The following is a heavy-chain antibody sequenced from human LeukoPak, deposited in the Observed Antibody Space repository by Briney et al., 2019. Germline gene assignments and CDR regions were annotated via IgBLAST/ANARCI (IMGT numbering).Heavy chain of an antibody. V-gene: IGHV4-39*01. CDR2: IYYSGST. Sequence: SETLSLTCTVSGGSISSSSYYWGWIRQPPGKGLEWIGSIYYSGSTYYNPSLKSRVTISVDTPKNQFSLKLSSVTAADTAVYCCASRPVVAAVNWFDPWGQGTLVTVSS. CDR3: ASRPVVAAVNWFDP. CDR1: GGSISSSSYY. J-gene: IGHJ5*02. D-gene: IGHD2-15*01.